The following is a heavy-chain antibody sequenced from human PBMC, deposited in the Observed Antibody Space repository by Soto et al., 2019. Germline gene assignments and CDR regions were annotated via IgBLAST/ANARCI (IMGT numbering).Heavy chain of an antibody. CDR2: FDPEDGET. CDR1: GYTLTKLS. J-gene: IGHJ6*02. V-gene: IGHV1-24*01. CDR3: TTYPSFAVDMDV. Sequence: GASVKVSCKVSGYTLTKLSMHWVRQAPGKGLEWMGGFDPEDGETIYAQKFQGRVTMTEDTSTDTAYMELSSLKSEDTAVYYCTTYPSFAVDMDVWGQGTAVTVSS.